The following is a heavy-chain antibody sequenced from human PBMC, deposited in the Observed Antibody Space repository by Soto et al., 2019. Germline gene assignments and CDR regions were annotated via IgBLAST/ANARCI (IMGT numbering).Heavy chain of an antibody. CDR3: ASSVAKYCFDGMDV. CDR2: IIPIFGTA. CDR1: GGTFSSYA. V-gene: IGHV1-69*12. D-gene: IGHD5-12*01. Sequence: QVQLVQSGAEVKKPGSSVTVSCKASGGTFSSYAISWVRQAPGQGLEWMGGIIPIFGTANYAQKFQGRVTIPADEATSTADMELSSLRSEDTAVYYCASSVAKYCFDGMDVWGQGTTVTVSS. J-gene: IGHJ6*02.